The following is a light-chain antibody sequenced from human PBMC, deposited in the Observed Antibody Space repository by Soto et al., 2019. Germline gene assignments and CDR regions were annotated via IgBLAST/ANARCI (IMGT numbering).Light chain of an antibody. CDR1: QGIDNH. CDR3: QKYNSAPLT. CDR2: GAS. J-gene: IGKJ3*01. Sequence: DIQVTQSPSSLSASVGDRVTITCRASQGIDNHLAWYQQKPGKAPKLLIYGASTLPSGVPSRFSGSGSGTDFTLTISSLQAEDVASYYCQKYNSAPLTFGPGT. V-gene: IGKV1-27*01.